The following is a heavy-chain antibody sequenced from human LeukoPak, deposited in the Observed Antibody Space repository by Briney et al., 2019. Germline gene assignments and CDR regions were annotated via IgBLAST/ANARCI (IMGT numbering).Heavy chain of an antibody. D-gene: IGHD7-27*01. Sequence: ASVKVSCKASGCTFTSYAMNWVRQAPGQGLEWMGWINPNSGGTNYAQKFQGWVTMTRDTSISTAYMELSRLRSDDTAVYYCAREELGYYGMDVWGQGTTVTVSS. CDR3: AREELGYYGMDV. J-gene: IGHJ6*02. CDR2: INPNSGGT. V-gene: IGHV1-2*04. CDR1: GCTFTSYA.